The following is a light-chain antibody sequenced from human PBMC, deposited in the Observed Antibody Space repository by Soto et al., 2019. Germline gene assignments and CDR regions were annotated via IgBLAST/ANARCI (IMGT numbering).Light chain of an antibody. CDR1: NSNIGASND. V-gene: IGLV1-40*01. Sequence: QSVLTQPPSVSGAPGQRVTISCTGGNSNIGASNDVHWYQQIPGAAPKLLIYGDNNRPSGVPDRFSGSKSGTSASLAITGLQAEDEADYYCQSFDINNVVFGGGTQLTVL. CDR2: GDN. J-gene: IGLJ2*01. CDR3: QSFDINNVV.